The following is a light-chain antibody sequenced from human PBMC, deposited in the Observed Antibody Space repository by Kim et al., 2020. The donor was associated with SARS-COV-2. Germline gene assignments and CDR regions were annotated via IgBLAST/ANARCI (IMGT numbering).Light chain of an antibody. CDR3: GTWDSSLTAWV. CDR2: DNH. V-gene: IGLV1-51*01. CDR1: TSNIGNSY. J-gene: IGLJ3*02. Sequence: QSVLTQSPSVSAASGQKVTISCSGGTSNIGNSYVSWFQQLPGTAPKLLIYDNHKRPSGIPDRFSGSKSGTSATLGITGLQTGDEADYYCGTWDSSLTAWVFGGGTQLTVL.